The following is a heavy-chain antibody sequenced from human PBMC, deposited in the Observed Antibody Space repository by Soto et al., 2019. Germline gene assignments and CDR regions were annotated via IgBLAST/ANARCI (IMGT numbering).Heavy chain of an antibody. Sequence: TLSLTCTFSGGSISSGGYYWSWIRQHPGKGLEWIGYIYYSGSTYYNPSLKSRVTISVDTSKNQFSLKLSSVTAADTAVYYCARGGLGSGDAFDIWGQGTMVTVAS. V-gene: IGHV4-31*03. CDR1: GGSISSGGYY. D-gene: IGHD3-16*01. CDR2: IYYSGST. J-gene: IGHJ3*02. CDR3: ARGGLGSGDAFDI.